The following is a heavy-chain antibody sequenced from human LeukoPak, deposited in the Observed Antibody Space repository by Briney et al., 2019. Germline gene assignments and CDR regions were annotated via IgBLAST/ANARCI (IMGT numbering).Heavy chain of an antibody. CDR2: MNPNSGNT. V-gene: IGHV1-8*01. CDR1: GYTFTSYD. J-gene: IGHJ5*02. Sequence: ASVKVSCKASGYTFTSYDINWVRQATGQGLEWMGWMNPNSGNTGYAQKFQGRVTMTRNTSISTAYMELSSLRSEDTAVYYCAREMYYDILTGYFPNNWFDPWGQGTLVTVSS. CDR3: AREMYYDILTGYFPNNWFDP. D-gene: IGHD3-9*01.